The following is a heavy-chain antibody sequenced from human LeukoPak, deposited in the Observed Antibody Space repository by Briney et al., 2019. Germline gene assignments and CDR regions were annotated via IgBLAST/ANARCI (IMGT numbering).Heavy chain of an antibody. J-gene: IGHJ3*02. CDR2: IYYSGST. V-gene: IGHV4-39*01. CDR1: GGSISSSSYY. D-gene: IGHD2-2*01. Sequence: PSETLSLTCTVSGGSISSSSYYWGWIRQPPGKGLEWIGTIYYSGSTHYNPSLKSRVTISVDTSNDQFSLKLSSVTAADTAVYYCATYCSSTSCPHRRAFDIWGQGTMVTVSS. CDR3: ATYCSSTSCPHRRAFDI.